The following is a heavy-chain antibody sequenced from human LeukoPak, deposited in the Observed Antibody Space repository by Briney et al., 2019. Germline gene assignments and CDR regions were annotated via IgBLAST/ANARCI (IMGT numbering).Heavy chain of an antibody. V-gene: IGHV3-74*01. CDR2: INSDGSST. CDR1: GFTFSSYA. Sequence: PGGSLRLSCAASGFTFSSYAMSWVRQAPGKGLVWVSRINSDGSSTSYADSVKGRFTISRDNAKNTLYLQMNSLRAEDTAVYYCARDAQGGYDFWSGYYSWWFDPWGQGTLVTVSS. J-gene: IGHJ5*02. D-gene: IGHD3-3*01. CDR3: ARDAQGGYDFWSGYYSWWFDP.